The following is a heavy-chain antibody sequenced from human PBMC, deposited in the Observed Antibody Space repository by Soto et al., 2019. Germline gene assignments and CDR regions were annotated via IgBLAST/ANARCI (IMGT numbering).Heavy chain of an antibody. D-gene: IGHD2-8*01. CDR1: GLTFISYG. CDR2: MWYDGSNK. J-gene: IGHJ6*02. CDR3: AREDCTNGVCYTSGGMDV. Sequence: GGSMIVSCAASGLTFISYGMHWVRQETGKGLEWVAVMWYDGSNKYYADSVKGRFTISRDNSKNTLYLQINSLRAEDTAVYYCAREDCTNGVCYTSGGMDVWGQGTTVTVSS. V-gene: IGHV3-33*01.